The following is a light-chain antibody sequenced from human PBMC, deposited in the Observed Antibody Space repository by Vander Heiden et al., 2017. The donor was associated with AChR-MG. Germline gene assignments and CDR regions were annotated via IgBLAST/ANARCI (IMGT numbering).Light chain of an antibody. CDR2: AAS. V-gene: IGKV1-27*01. Sequence: DIQMTQSPSSLPASVVDRLTITCRASQGISSYLAWYQQIPGKVPTLLIFAASTLQSGVPSRFSGSGSGTDFTLTISSRQPEDVATYYCQKYNSDALTFGGGTKVEIQ. J-gene: IGKJ4*01. CDR3: QKYNSDALT. CDR1: QGISSY.